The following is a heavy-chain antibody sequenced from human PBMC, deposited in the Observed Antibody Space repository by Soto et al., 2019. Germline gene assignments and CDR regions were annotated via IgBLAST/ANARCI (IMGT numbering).Heavy chain of an antibody. Sequence: QVQLQESGPGLVTPSQTLSLTCTVSGGSISSGGYYWSWIRQHPGKGLEWIGYIYYSGCTYNNPSNKSRVTITVDTYNNQFSLKLSSVTAADTAVYDCARAPLYPDDWGQGTLVTVSS. J-gene: IGHJ4*02. D-gene: IGHD2-2*02. CDR1: GGSISSGGYY. CDR3: ARAPLYPDD. CDR2: IYYSGCT. V-gene: IGHV4-31*03.